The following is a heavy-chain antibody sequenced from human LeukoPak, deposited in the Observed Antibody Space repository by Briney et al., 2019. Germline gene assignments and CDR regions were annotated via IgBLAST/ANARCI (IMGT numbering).Heavy chain of an antibody. CDR3: VRDPPTALELFDF. J-gene: IGHJ4*02. Sequence: PGGSLRLSCAASGFTFSSYEMNWVRQAPGKGLVWVSHINNDGSSTNYADSVKGRFTISRDNAKNTLYLQMNSLRAEDTAVYYCVRDPPTALELFDFWGQGTLVTVSS. D-gene: IGHD5-18*01. CDR1: GFTFSSYE. V-gene: IGHV3-74*01. CDR2: INNDGSST.